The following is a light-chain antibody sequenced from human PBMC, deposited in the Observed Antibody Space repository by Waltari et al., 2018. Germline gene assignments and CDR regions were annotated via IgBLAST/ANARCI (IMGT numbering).Light chain of an antibody. CDR3: ALYMGSGIWV. Sequence: QTVVTQEPSLSVSPGGTVTLTCALSSGSVSTTSYATRYQQPPGQPPRTLVYKGNAPSSGVPDRFSGSILGNTAALTSTGAKADDESDYYCALYMGSGIWVFGGGTKLTVL. J-gene: IGLJ3*02. V-gene: IGLV8-61*01. CDR1: SGSVSTTSY. CDR2: KGN.